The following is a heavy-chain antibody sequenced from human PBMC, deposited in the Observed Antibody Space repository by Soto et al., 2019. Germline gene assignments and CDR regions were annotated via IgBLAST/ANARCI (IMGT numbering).Heavy chain of an antibody. V-gene: IGHV4-59*01. D-gene: IGHD6-6*01. CDR1: GVSTSSYY. Sequence: SETLSLTCTVSGVSTSSYYWIWNRQPPGKGLEWIAYLHYNGNTNYNPSLKSRVTISVDTSKKQFSLKLNSVTTVDTAVYYCARASGSSVVARIVDRWGRGTLVTVSS. J-gene: IGHJ4*02. CDR3: ARASGSSVVARIVDR. CDR2: LHYNGNT.